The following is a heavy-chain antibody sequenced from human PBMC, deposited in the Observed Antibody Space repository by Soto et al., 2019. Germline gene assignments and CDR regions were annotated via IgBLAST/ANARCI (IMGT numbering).Heavy chain of an antibody. Sequence: EVQLVESGGGLVQPGGSLRLSCAASGFTFSSYNMNWVRQAPGKGLEWVSYISSSSSTIYYADSVKGRFTISRDNAKTSLYLQMNSLRAEDTAVYYCASSEQWLVSAFAIWGQGTMVTVSS. V-gene: IGHV3-48*01. D-gene: IGHD6-19*01. J-gene: IGHJ3*02. CDR2: ISSSSSTI. CDR1: GFTFSSYN. CDR3: ASSEQWLVSAFAI.